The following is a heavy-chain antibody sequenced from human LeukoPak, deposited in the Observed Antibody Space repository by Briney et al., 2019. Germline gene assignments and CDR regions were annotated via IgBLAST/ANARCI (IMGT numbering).Heavy chain of an antibody. Sequence: PGGSPRLSCAASGFTFSSYSMNWVRQAPGKGLEWVSYISSSSSTIYYADSVKGRFTISRDNAKNSLYLQMNSLRAEDTAVYYCAREFFESWGSYREAFDIWGQGTMVTVSS. CDR3: AREFFESWGSYREAFDI. CDR1: GFTFSSYS. CDR2: ISSSSSTI. D-gene: IGHD1-26*01. J-gene: IGHJ3*02. V-gene: IGHV3-48*01.